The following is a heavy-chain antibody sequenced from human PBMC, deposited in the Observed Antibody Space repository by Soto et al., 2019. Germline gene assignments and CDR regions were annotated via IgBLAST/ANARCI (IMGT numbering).Heavy chain of an antibody. CDR3: AKDNYDILTGYYIEAPSDAFDI. J-gene: IGHJ3*02. CDR1: GFTFSSES. Sequence: PGGSLRLSCAASGFTFSSESMIWLRQAPGKGLEWVSFISRTSNVIYYVDSVKGRFTTSRDNSKNTLYLQMNSPRAEDTAVYYCAKDNYDILTGYYIEAPSDAFDIWGQGKMVTVSS. CDR2: ISRTSNVI. V-gene: IGHV3-48*01. D-gene: IGHD3-9*01.